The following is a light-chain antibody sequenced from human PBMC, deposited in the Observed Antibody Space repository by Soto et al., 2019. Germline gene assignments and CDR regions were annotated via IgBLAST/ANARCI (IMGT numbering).Light chain of an antibody. CDR3: QQLNSHSRT. CDR1: QAIFSY. V-gene: IGKV1-9*01. CDR2: GAS. Sequence: DIQLTQSPIFLSASVGDRVTISCRASQAIFSYLAWYQQKPGKAPNLLIFGASTLQSGVPSRFSGSGSGTEFTLTISSLQPEDFATYYCQQLNSHSRTFGQGTKVDI. J-gene: IGKJ2*01.